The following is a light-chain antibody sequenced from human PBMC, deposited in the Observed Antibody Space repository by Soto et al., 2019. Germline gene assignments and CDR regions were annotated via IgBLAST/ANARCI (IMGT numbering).Light chain of an antibody. CDR3: QQSYGTPPT. CDR1: QNIRDS. Sequence: DIHMTQSPSSLSASVGDRVSITCRASQNIRDSLNWYQQKPGKAPDLLIHTASSLQSGVPSRFSGSGAGTDFTLTISGLQREDFATYYCQQSYGTPPTFGQGTKVDIK. V-gene: IGKV1-39*01. J-gene: IGKJ1*01. CDR2: TAS.